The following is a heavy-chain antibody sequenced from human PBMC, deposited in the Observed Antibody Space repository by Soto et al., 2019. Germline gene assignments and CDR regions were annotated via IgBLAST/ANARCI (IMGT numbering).Heavy chain of an antibody. CDR2: ISDAGTSK. D-gene: IGHD3-3*01. CDR3: AKGHDGKNLGMDV. J-gene: IGHJ6*02. V-gene: IGHV3-30*18. Sequence: PGGSLRLSCAASGFLFSTYGMHWVRQAPGKGLEWVSFISDAGTSKKYGDSVKGRFTTSRDNSKTTLYLQMNSLRADDTAEYYCAKGHDGKNLGMDVWGQGTTVTVSS. CDR1: GFLFSTYG.